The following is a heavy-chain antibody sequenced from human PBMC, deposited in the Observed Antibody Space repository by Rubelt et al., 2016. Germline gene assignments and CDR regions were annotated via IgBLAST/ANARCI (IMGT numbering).Heavy chain of an antibody. CDR3: ARDIREITIFGVVNWFDH. CDR1: GYTFTSYD. V-gene: IGHV1-8*01. Sequence: QVQLVQSGAEVKKPGASVKVSCKASGYTFTSYDINWVRQATGQGLEWMGWMNPNSGNTGYAQKFQGRVTMTRNTSISTAYMELGSLRSEDTAVYDCARDIREITIFGVVNWFDHWGQGTLVTVYS. CDR2: MNPNSGNT. J-gene: IGHJ5*02. D-gene: IGHD3-3*01.